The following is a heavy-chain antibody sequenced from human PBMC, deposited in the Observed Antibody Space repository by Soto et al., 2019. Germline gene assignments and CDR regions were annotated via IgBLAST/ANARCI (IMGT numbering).Heavy chain of an antibody. CDR2: ISWDGGST. CDR1: GFTFDDYA. V-gene: IGHV3-43D*04. D-gene: IGHD2-2*01. Sequence: GGSLRLSCAASGFTFDDYAMHWVRQAPGKGLEWVSLISWDGGSTYYADSVRGRFTISRDNSKNSLYLQMNSLRAEDTALYYCANVCLPAAYYYGMDVWGQGTTVTVSS. CDR3: ANVCLPAAYYYGMDV. J-gene: IGHJ6*02.